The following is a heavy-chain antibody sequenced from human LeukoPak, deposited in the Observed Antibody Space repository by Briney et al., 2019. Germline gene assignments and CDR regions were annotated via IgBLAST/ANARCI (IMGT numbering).Heavy chain of an antibody. CDR3: ARGQSSSGYYDFWSGYYLVDY. V-gene: IGHV1-8*01. CDR1: GYTFTSYD. CDR2: MNPNSGNT. Sequence: GASVKVSCKASGYTFTSYDINWVRQATGRGLEWMGWMNPNSGNTGYAQKFQGRVTMTRNTSISTAYMELSSLRSEDTAVYYCARGQSSSGYYDFWSGYYLVDYWGQGTLVTVSS. J-gene: IGHJ4*02. D-gene: IGHD3-3*01.